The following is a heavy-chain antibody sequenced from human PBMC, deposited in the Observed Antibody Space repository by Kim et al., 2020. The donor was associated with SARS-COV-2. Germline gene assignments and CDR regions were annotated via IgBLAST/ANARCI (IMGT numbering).Heavy chain of an antibody. Sequence: GGSLRLSCTASGFSFSSYVMSWVRQAPGKGLEWVSGLSVSGDRTYYVDSVKGRITISRDNSKNTVYLQMNSLRAEDTAVYYCVRDVTITGGPENFEYWGQGILVTVSS. V-gene: IGHV3-23*01. CDR1: GFSFSSYV. J-gene: IGHJ4*02. CDR3: VRDVTITGGPENFEY. D-gene: IGHD5-12*01. CDR2: LSVSGDRT.